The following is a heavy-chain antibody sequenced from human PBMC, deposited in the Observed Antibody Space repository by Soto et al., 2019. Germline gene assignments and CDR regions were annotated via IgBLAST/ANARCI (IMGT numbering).Heavy chain of an antibody. CDR2: IWYDGSNK. Sequence: GGSLRLSCAASGFTFSSYGMHWVRQAPGKGLEWVAVIWYDGSNKYYADSVKGRFTISRDNSKNTLYLQMNSLRAEDTAVYYCARSIMTTVTLGYYMDVWGKGTTVTVSS. D-gene: IGHD4-17*01. J-gene: IGHJ6*03. CDR3: ARSIMTTVTLGYYMDV. CDR1: GFTFSSYG. V-gene: IGHV3-33*01.